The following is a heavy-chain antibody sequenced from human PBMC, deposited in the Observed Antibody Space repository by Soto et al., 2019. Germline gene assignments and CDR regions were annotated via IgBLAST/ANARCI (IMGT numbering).Heavy chain of an antibody. CDR1: GGSISSGDYY. J-gene: IGHJ6*02. V-gene: IGHV4-30-4*01. CDR3: ARAPDRYEFVGGYYYYGMDV. D-gene: IGHD2-21*02. CDR2: IYYSGST. Sequence: SETLSLTCTVSGGSISSGDYYWSWIRQPPGKGLEWIGYIYYSGSTYYNPSLKSRVTISVDTSKNQFSLKLSSVTAADTAVYYCARAPDRYEFVGGYYYYGMDVWGQGTTVTVSS.